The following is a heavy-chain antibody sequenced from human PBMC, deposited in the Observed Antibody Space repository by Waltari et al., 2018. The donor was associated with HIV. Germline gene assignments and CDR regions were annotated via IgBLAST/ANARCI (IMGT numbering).Heavy chain of an antibody. Sequence: EVQLVESGGGLVQSGGSLRLACAASGFFFSDYSMNWVRQAPGKGLEWVSYISSSSNTIYYADSVKGRFSISRDNAKNSLYLQMNSLRAEDTAVYYCARDAYNFDYWGRGTLVTVSS. J-gene: IGHJ4*02. CDR3: ARDAYNFDY. CDR2: ISSSSNTI. CDR1: GFFFSDYS. D-gene: IGHD1-1*01. V-gene: IGHV3-48*01.